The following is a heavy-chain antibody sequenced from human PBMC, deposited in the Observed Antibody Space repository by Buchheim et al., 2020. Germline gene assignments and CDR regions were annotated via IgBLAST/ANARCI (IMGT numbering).Heavy chain of an antibody. J-gene: IGHJ4*02. Sequence: EVQLVESGGGLVQPGGSLRLSCAVSGFTSSTYWMNWVRQAPGQGLVWVSRIKSDGSSTTYADSVKGRFTISRDNAKNTLYLQMNSLRAEDTAVYYCFFFMSYYNGANDYWGQGTL. V-gene: IGHV3-74*01. D-gene: IGHD3-10*01. CDR2: IKSDGSST. CDR3: FFFMSYYNGANDY. CDR1: GFTSSTYW.